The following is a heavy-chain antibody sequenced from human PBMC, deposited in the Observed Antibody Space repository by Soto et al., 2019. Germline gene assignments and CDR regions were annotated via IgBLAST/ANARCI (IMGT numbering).Heavy chain of an antibody. CDR2: ISSSSSYI. V-gene: IGHV3-21*01. CDR1: GFTFSSYS. CDR3: ARDGRLLEASWVDV. D-gene: IGHD3-3*01. J-gene: IGHJ6*02. Sequence: EVQLVESGGGLVKPGGSLRLSCAASGFTFSSYSMNWVRQAPGKGLEWVSSISSSSSYIYYADSVKGRFTISRDNAKNSLYLQMNSLRAEDTAVYYCARDGRLLEASWVDVWGQGTTVTVSS.